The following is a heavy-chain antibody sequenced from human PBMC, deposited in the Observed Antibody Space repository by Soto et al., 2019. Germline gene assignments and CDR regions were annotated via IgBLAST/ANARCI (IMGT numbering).Heavy chain of an antibody. D-gene: IGHD1-26*01. J-gene: IGHJ4*02. V-gene: IGHV4-28*01. CDR3: ARREIQGPIDY. CDR2: IYYSGTT. Sequence: QVQLQESGPGLVKPSDTLSLTCAVSGYSISSSNWWGWIRQPSGKGLEWIGYIYYSGTTYYNPSLNSRVTMSVDTSKNQFSLKLTSVTAVDTAVYYGARREIQGPIDYWGQGTLVTVSS. CDR1: GYSISSSNW.